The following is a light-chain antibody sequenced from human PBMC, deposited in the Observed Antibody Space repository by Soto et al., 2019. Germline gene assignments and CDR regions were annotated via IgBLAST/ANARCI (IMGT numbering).Light chain of an antibody. Sequence: DIQMTQSPSTLSASVGDRVTITCRASQSISSWLAWYQQKPGKAPKLLIYDASSLESGVPSRFSGSGSGTEFTLTISSLQPDDFATYYGQQYNSYLFTFGTGTKVDIK. J-gene: IGKJ3*01. CDR1: QSISSW. V-gene: IGKV1-5*01. CDR2: DAS. CDR3: QQYNSYLFT.